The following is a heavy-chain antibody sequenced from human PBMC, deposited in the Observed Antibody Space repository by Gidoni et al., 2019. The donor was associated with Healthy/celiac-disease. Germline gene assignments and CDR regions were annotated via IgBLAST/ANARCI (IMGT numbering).Heavy chain of an antibody. CDR3: ARAVTTLGYYYYGMDV. V-gene: IGHV1-69*09. CDR2: IIPILGIA. D-gene: IGHD4-17*01. Sequence: QVQLVQTGAEVKKPGSSVKVSCKASGGTFSSYAISWVRQAPGQGLEWMGRIIPILGIANYAQKFQGRVTITADKSTSTAYMELSSLRSEDTAVYYCARAVTTLGYYYYGMDVWGQGTTVTVSS. J-gene: IGHJ6*02. CDR1: GGTFSSYA.